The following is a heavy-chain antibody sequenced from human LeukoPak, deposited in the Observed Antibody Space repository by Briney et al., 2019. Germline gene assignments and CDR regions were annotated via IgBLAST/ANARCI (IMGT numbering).Heavy chain of an antibody. V-gene: IGHV1-2*02. CDR2: INPNSGGT. J-gene: IGHJ4*02. CDR1: GYTFTGYY. Sequence: ASVKVSCKASGYTFTGYYMHWVRQAPGQGLEWMGWINPNSGGTNYAQKFQGRVTMTRDTSISTAYMELSRLGSDDAAVYYCARDYYGDYDLTYWGQGTLVTVSS. CDR3: ARDYYGDYDLTY. D-gene: IGHD4-17*01.